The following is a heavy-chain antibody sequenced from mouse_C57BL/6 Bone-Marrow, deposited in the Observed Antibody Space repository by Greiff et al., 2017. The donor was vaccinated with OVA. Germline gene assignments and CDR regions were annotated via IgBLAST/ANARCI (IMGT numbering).Heavy chain of an antibody. Sequence: VQLQQPGAELVKPGALVKLSCKASGYTFTSYWMHWVKQRPGQGLEWIGMIHPNSGSTNYNEKFKSKATLTVDKSSSTAYMQLSSLTSEDSAVYYCARDGYYDAMDYWGQGTSVTVSS. D-gene: IGHD2-3*01. CDR1: GYTFTSYW. J-gene: IGHJ4*01. CDR2: IHPNSGST. CDR3: ARDGYYDAMDY. V-gene: IGHV1-64*01.